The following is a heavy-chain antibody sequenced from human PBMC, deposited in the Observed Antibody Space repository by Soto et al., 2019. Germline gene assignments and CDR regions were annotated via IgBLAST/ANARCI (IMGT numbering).Heavy chain of an antibody. J-gene: IGHJ4*02. Sequence: GGSLRLSCAASGFTFSSYWMHWVRQAPGKGLVWVSRINSDGSSTSYADSVKGRFTISRVNAKNTLYLQMNSLRAEDTAVYYCARVKYYDILTGLYYFDYWGQGTLVTVSS. CDR3: ARVKYYDILTGLYYFDY. CDR2: INSDGSST. CDR1: GFTFSSYW. V-gene: IGHV3-74*01. D-gene: IGHD3-9*01.